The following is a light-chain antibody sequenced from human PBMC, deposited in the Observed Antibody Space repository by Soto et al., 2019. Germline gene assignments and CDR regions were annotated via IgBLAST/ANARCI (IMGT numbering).Light chain of an antibody. V-gene: IGKV1-33*01. Sequence: DIQMTQSPSSLSASVGDRVTITCQASQDITNFLNWYQQKPGQAPQLLIYDASKLQTGVPSRFSGSGSGTDFTFTISSLQPEDFGTYYCQQYDILITFGQGTRLDIK. J-gene: IGKJ5*01. CDR3: QQYDILIT. CDR2: DAS. CDR1: QDITNF.